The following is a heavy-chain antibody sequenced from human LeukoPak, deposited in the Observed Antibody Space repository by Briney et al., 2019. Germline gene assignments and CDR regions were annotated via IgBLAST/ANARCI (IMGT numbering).Heavy chain of an antibody. D-gene: IGHD2-2*01. CDR2: IDPNSGDT. CDR3: ARGLYCSSSNCFAAQRPPY. CDR1: GYTFTGFY. Sequence: ASVKVSCKASGYTFTGFYMHWLRQAPGQGLEWMGWIDPNSGDTNYAQTFQGRVAMTRDTSITTAYMELSRLRSDDTAVYCCARGLYCSSSNCFAAQRPPYWGQGTLVTVSS. J-gene: IGHJ4*02. V-gene: IGHV1-2*02.